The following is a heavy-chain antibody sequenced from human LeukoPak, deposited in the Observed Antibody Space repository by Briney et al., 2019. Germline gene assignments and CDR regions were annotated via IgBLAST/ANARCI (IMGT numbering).Heavy chain of an antibody. V-gene: IGHV3-73*01. CDR2: IRSKANSYAT. J-gene: IGHJ6*02. CDR3: TRQVGGAYCGGDCMDV. CDR1: GFTFSNYW. D-gene: IGHD2-21*02. Sequence: GGSLRLSCAASGFTFSNYWMHWVRQASGKGLEWVGRIRSKANSYATAYAASVKGRFTISRDDSKNTAYLQTNSLKTEDTAVYYCTRQVGGAYCGGDCMDVWGQGTTVTVSS.